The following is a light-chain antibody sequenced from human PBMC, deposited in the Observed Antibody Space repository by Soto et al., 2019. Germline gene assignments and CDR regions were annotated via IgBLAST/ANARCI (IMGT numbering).Light chain of an antibody. Sequence: QSVLTQPASVSGSPGQSITISCTGTSSDVGGYNYVSWYQHHPGKVPQLLIYDVSNRPSGVSNRFSGSKSGNTASLTISGLQAEDEADYYCYSYTSSNTYVFGTGTKVTFL. V-gene: IGLV2-14*03. CDR1: SSDVGGYNY. CDR2: DVS. CDR3: YSYTSSNTYV. J-gene: IGLJ1*01.